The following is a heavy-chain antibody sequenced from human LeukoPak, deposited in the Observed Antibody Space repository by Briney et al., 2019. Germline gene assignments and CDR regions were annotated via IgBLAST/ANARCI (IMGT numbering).Heavy chain of an antibody. J-gene: IGHJ1*01. CDR1: GYTFTGYY. CDR2: INPNSGGT. Sequence: GASVKVSCKASGYTFTGYYMHWVRQAPGQGLEWMGWINPNSGGTNYAQKFQGRVTMTRDTSISTAYVELSRLRSDDTAVYYCAGEIVVVPAAPPRGYFQHWGQGTLVTVSS. CDR3: AGEIVVVPAAPPRGYFQH. D-gene: IGHD2-2*01. V-gene: IGHV1-2*02.